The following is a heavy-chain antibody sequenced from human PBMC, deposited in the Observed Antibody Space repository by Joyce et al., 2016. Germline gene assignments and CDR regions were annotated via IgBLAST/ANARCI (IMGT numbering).Heavy chain of an antibody. CDR3: ARDFDSFGDDSAEYFQH. CDR2: IIPRDGSS. V-gene: IGHV1-46*02. Sequence: QVQLVQSGTEVKKPGASVKISCKASGYTFNSYYIHWVRQAPGQGLEWMGIIIPRDGSSSYAQKCQGRVTMTRDTSTSTVYLELSSLRSDDTAVYYCARDFDSFGDDSAEYFQHWGQGTLVTVSS. D-gene: IGHD2-21*02. CDR1: GYTFNSYY. J-gene: IGHJ1*01.